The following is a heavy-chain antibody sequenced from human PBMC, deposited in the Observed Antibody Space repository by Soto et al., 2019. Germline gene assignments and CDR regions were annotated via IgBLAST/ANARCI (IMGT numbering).Heavy chain of an antibody. CDR1: GFTFSSYA. CDR3: AKECYYYDSSGYYYLPFDY. V-gene: IGHV3-23*01. Sequence: EVQLLESGGGLVQPGGSLRLSCAASGFTFSSYAMSWVRQAPGKGLEWVSAISGSGGSTYYADSVKGRFTISRDNSKNTLYLQMNSLRAEDTAVYYCAKECYYYDSSGYYYLPFDYWGQGTLVTVSS. CDR2: ISGSGGST. J-gene: IGHJ4*02. D-gene: IGHD3-22*01.